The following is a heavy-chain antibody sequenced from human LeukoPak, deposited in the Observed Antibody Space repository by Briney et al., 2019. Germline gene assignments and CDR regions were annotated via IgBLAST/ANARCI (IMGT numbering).Heavy chain of an antibody. D-gene: IGHD6-13*01. V-gene: IGHV3-48*03. CDR1: GFTFSSYE. Sequence: PGGSLRLSCAASGFTFSSYEMNWVRQAPGKGLEGVSYISSSGITIYYADSVKGRFTISRDNAKNSLYLQMNSLRAEDTAVYYCAREYSSSWYPYFDYWGQGTLVTVSS. CDR3: AREYSSSWYPYFDY. CDR2: ISSSGITI. J-gene: IGHJ4*02.